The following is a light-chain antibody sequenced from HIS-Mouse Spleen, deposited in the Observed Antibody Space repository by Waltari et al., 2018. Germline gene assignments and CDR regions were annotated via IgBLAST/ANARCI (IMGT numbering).Light chain of an antibody. CDR1: ISAVGGYHY. J-gene: IGLJ3*02. Sequence: QSALTQPASVSGSPGQSITISCPGTISAVGGYHYVSWYQQHPGKAPKLMIYEVSNRPSGVSNRFSGSKSGNTSSLTISGLQAEDEADYYCSSYTSSSTWVFGGGTKLTVL. V-gene: IGLV2-14*01. CDR2: EVS. CDR3: SSYTSSSTWV.